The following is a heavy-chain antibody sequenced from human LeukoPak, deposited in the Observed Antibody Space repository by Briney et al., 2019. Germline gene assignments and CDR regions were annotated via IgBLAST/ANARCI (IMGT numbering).Heavy chain of an antibody. CDR3: ARLRLITFGGVIVTTGDFDY. J-gene: IGHJ4*02. D-gene: IGHD3-16*02. V-gene: IGHV6-1*01. CDR2: TYYRSKWYN. Sequence: SQTLSLTCAISGDIVSSNSAAWNWIRQSPSRGLEWLGRTYYRSKWYNDYAVSVKSRITINPDTSKNQFSLQLNSVTAADTAVYYCARLRLITFGGVIVTTGDFDYWGQGTLVTVSS. CDR1: GDIVSSNSAA.